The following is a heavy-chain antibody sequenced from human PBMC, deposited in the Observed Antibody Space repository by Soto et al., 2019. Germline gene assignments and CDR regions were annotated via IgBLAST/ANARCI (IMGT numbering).Heavy chain of an antibody. Sequence: SETLSLTCFVSGYSITAGGYYWSWIRHHPGKGLEWIGSFYSSGSIIYNPSLRSRVSISGDTSSNQFSMSLTSVTAADTARYYCARMYSSGSGWFHPWGQGALVTV. CDR2: FYSSGSI. V-gene: IGHV4-31*03. CDR1: GYSITAGGYY. CDR3: ARMYSSGSGWFHP. J-gene: IGHJ5*02. D-gene: IGHD6-19*01.